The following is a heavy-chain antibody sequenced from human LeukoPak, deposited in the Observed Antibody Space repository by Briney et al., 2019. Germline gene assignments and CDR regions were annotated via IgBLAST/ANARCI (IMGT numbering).Heavy chain of an antibody. Sequence: KPSETLSLTCTVSGGSISSYYWNWVRQSPGKGLEWIGDIHYSGITNYNPSLKSRVTILLDTSKKQFSLRLSSVTAADTAVYYCVKAAPGPHDAFDIWGQGTVVTVSS. CDR3: VKAAPGPHDAFDI. CDR1: GGSISSYY. CDR2: IHYSGIT. V-gene: IGHV4-59*08. J-gene: IGHJ3*02. D-gene: IGHD6-6*01.